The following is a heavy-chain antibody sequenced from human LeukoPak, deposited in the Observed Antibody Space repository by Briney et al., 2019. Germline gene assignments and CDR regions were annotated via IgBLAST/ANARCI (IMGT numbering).Heavy chain of an antibody. V-gene: IGHV1-58*02. J-gene: IGHJ6*02. CDR3: AADLTVTHYYYYGMDV. CDR2: IVVGSGNT. Sequence: GASVKVSCKASGFTFTSSAMQWVRQARGQRLEWIGRIVVGSGNTNYAQKFQERVTITRDMSTSTAYMELSSLRSEDTAVYYCAADLTVTHYYYYGMDVWGQGTTVTVSS. D-gene: IGHD4-11*01. CDR1: GFTFTSSA.